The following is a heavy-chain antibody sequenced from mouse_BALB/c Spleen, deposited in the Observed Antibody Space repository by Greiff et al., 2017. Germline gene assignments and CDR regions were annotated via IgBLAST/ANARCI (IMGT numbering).Heavy chain of an antibody. CDR2: ISYSGST. Sequence: EVQLQESGPGLVKPSQSLSLTCTVTGYSITSDYAWNWIRQFPGNKLEWMGYISYSGSTSYNPSLKSRISITRDTSKNQYYLQLNSVTTEDTATYYCAGGRRYFDYWGQGTTLTVSS. D-gene: IGHD2-12*01. J-gene: IGHJ2*01. V-gene: IGHV3-2*02. CDR3: AGGRRYFDY. CDR1: GYSITSDYA.